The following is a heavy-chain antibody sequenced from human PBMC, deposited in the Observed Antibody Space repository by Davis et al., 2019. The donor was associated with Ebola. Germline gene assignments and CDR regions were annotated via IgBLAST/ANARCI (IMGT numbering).Heavy chain of an antibody. CDR3: TTPGGQDSGYDVFDI. D-gene: IGHD5-12*01. V-gene: IGHV1-46*03. CDR1: GYTFNSYY. CDR2: INPSGGRT. Sequence: AASVKVSCKASGYTFNSYYMYWVRQAPGQGLEWMGIINPSGGRTSYAQKFQGSVTMTRDTSTSTVYMDLSSLRSEDTALYYCTTPGGQDSGYDVFDIWGQGTMVTVSS. J-gene: IGHJ3*02.